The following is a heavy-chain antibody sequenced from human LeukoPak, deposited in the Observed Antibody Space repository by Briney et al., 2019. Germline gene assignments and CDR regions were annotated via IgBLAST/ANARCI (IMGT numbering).Heavy chain of an antibody. CDR3: ARVLAYYYDSSGYYPYFDY. J-gene: IGHJ4*02. Sequence: ASVKVSCKASGYTFTSYGISWVRQAPGQGLEWMGWISAYNGNTNYAQKLQGRVTMTTDTSTSTAYMELRSLRSDDTAVYYCARVLAYYYDSSGYYPYFDYWDQGTLVTVSS. CDR2: ISAYNGNT. V-gene: IGHV1-18*01. CDR1: GYTFTSYG. D-gene: IGHD3-22*01.